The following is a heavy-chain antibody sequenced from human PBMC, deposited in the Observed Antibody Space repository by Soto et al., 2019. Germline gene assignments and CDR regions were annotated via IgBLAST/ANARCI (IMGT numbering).Heavy chain of an antibody. V-gene: IGHV4-34*01. CDR3: ARVPDTAMDGRGLHX. J-gene: IGHJ4*02. CDR1: GGSFSGYY. D-gene: IGHD5-18*01. CDR2: INHSGST. Sequence: SETLSLTCAVYGGSFSGYYWSWIRQPPGKGLEWIGEINHSGSTNYNPSLKSRVTISVDTSKNQFSLKLSSVTAADTAVYYCARVPDTAMDGRGLHXWGQVTLVTVSX.